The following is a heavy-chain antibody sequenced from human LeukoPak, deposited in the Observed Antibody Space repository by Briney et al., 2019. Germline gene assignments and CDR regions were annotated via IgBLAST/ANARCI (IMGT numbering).Heavy chain of an antibody. CDR3: AGLATTVTTYRWDQYFDY. CDR2: INHSGST. D-gene: IGHD4-17*01. J-gene: IGHJ4*02. Sequence: SETLSLTCAVYGGSFSGYYWSWIRQPPGKGLEWIGEINHSGSTNYNPSLKSRVTISVDTSKNQFSLRLSSLTAADTAVYYCAGLATTVTTYRWDQYFDYWGQGTLVTVSS. V-gene: IGHV4-34*01. CDR1: GGSFSGYY.